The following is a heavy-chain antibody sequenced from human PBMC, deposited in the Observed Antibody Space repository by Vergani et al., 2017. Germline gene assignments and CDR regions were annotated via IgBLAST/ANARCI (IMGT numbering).Heavy chain of an antibody. V-gene: IGHV3-23*01. CDR3: ARELTDYYDSSGYSFDY. CDR2: ISGSGGST. CDR1: GFTFSSYA. D-gene: IGHD3-22*01. J-gene: IGHJ4*02. Sequence: EVQLLESGGGLVQPGGSLRLSCAASGFTFSSYAMSWVRQAPGKGLEWVSAISGSGGSTYYADSVKGRFTISRDNSKNTLYLQMNSLRAEDTAVYYCARELTDYYDSSGYSFDYWGQGTLVTVSS.